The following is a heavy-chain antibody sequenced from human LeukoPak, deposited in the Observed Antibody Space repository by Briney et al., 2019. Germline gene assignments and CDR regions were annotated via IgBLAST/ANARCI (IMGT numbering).Heavy chain of an antibody. J-gene: IGHJ4*02. CDR1: GFTFSSYE. Sequence: GGSLRLSCAASGFTFSSYEMNWVRQAPGKGLEWVSYISSSGSTIYYADSVKGRFTISRDNAKNSLYLQMNSLRAEDTAVYYCARDRSGYSGYDFFDYWGQGALVTVSS. V-gene: IGHV3-48*03. D-gene: IGHD5-12*01. CDR3: ARDRSGYSGYDFFDY. CDR2: ISSSGSTI.